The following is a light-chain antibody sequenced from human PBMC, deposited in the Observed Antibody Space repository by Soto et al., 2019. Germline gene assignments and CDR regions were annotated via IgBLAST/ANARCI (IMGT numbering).Light chain of an antibody. V-gene: IGLV3-21*04. Sequence: SYELTQPPSVSVAPGKTARITCGGNNIGSKSVHWYQQKPGQAPVLVIYYDSDRPSGIPERFSGSNSGNTATLTISRVEAGDGADYYCQVWDSSSDHPEVFGGGTKLTVL. CDR1: NIGSKS. CDR3: QVWDSSSDHPEV. J-gene: IGLJ2*01. CDR2: YDS.